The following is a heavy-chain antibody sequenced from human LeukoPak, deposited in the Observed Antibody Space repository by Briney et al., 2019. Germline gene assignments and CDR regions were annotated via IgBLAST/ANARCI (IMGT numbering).Heavy chain of an antibody. Sequence: PGGSLRLSCTASGFTFGDYAMSWVRQAPGKGLEWVGFIRSKAYGGTTEYAASVKGRFTISRDDSKSIAYLQMNSLKTEDTAVYYCTRGSGSYYSDYWGQGTLVTVSS. CDR1: GFTFGDYA. CDR3: TRGSGSYYSDY. V-gene: IGHV3-49*04. D-gene: IGHD1-26*01. J-gene: IGHJ4*02. CDR2: IRSKAYGGTT.